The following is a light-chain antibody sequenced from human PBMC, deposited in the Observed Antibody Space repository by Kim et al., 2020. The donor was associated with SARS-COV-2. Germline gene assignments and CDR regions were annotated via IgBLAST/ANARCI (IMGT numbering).Light chain of an antibody. CDR3: QQYGTSFT. CDR1: QSVNGKY. Sequence: LAPGQRATLSCRASQSVNGKYLAWYQQKPGQAPRLLIYGASTRATDIPDRFSGSGSGTDFTLTISRLEPEDFAVYYCQQYGTSFTFGPGTKVDIK. V-gene: IGKV3-20*01. J-gene: IGKJ3*01. CDR2: GAS.